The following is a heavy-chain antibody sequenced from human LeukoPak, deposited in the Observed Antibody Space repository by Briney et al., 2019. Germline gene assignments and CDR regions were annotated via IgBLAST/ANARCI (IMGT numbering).Heavy chain of an antibody. V-gene: IGHV4-4*07. D-gene: IGHD5-18*01. CDR1: GGSISSYY. CDR2: VYSSGST. CDR3: ARDGYSYGFLPAGGYAFDI. J-gene: IGHJ3*02. Sequence: SETLSLTCTVSGGSISSYYWSWIRQPAGKGLEWIGRVYSSGSTNYNPSLKSRVTMSVDTSKNQFSLKLSSVTAADTAVYYCARDGYSYGFLPAGGYAFDIWGQGTMVTVSS.